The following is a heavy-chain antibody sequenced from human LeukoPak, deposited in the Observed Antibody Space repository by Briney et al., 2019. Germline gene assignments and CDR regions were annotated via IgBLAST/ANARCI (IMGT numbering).Heavy chain of an antibody. CDR1: GFTFSSYA. D-gene: IGHD5-12*01. J-gene: IGHJ6*02. CDR2: ISSNGGST. Sequence: GRSLRLSCAASGFTFSSYAMHWVRQAPGEGLEYVSAISSNGGSTYYADSVKGRFTISRDNSKNTLYLQMGSLRAEDMAVYYCARSYGGSSYGMDVWGQGTTVTVSS. CDR3: ARSYGGSSYGMDV. V-gene: IGHV3-64*02.